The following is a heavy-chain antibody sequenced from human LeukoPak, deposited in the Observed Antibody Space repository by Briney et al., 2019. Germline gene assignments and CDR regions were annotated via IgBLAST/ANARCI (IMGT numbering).Heavy chain of an antibody. J-gene: IGHJ4*02. D-gene: IGHD2/OR15-2a*01. CDR3: ARDHSIGV. CDR1: GFTFSSYT. CDR2: ISSTSSYI. Sequence: AGGSLRLSCEGSGFTFSSYTMIWVRQAPGKGLEWLTSISSTSSYIYYADSVKGRFTISRDNAKNSLYLQMNSLRAEDTAVYYCARDHSIGVWGQGTLVTVSS. V-gene: IGHV3-21*01.